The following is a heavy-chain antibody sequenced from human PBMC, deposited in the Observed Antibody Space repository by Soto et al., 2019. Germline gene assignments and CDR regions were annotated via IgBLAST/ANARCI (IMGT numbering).Heavy chain of an antibody. Sequence: GGSLRLSCAASGFTFSSYGMHWVRQAPGKGLEWVAVIWYDGGNKYYADSVKGRFTISRDNSKNTLYLQMNSLRAEDTAVYYCARVGYSYGIIDYWGQGTLVTVSS. CDR3: ARVGYSYGIIDY. D-gene: IGHD5-18*01. CDR2: IWYDGGNK. V-gene: IGHV3-33*01. J-gene: IGHJ4*02. CDR1: GFTFSSYG.